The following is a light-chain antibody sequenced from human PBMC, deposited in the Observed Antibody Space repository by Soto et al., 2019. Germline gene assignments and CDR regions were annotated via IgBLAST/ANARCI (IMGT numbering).Light chain of an antibody. V-gene: IGLV2-14*03. CDR2: DVF. CDR1: SRDVGGYNY. J-gene: IGLJ1*01. Sequence: QSVLAQPASVSGSPGQSITISCTGTSRDVGGYNYVSWYQKNPGKAPKLMIYDVFNRPSGVSDRFSGSKSGNTASLTISGLQAEDEADYYCSSYSHITTLYLFGTGTKVTVL. CDR3: SSYSHITTLYL.